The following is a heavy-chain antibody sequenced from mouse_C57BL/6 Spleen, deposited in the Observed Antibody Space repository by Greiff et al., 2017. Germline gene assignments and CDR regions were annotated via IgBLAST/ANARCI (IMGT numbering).Heavy chain of an antibody. Sequence: VQLQQSGAELVKPGASVKLSCKASGYTFTEYTIHWVKQRSGQGLEWIGWFYPGSGSIKYNEKFKEKATLTADKSSSTVYMELSRLTSEDSAVYFCARHENPIYYDYDGYYFDYWGQGTTLTVSS. D-gene: IGHD2-4*01. CDR1: GYTFTEYT. J-gene: IGHJ2*01. V-gene: IGHV1-62-2*01. CDR3: ARHENPIYYDYDGYYFDY. CDR2: FYPGSGSI.